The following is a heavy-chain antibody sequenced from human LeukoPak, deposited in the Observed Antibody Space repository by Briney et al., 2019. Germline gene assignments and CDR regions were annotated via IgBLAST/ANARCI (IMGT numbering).Heavy chain of an antibody. V-gene: IGHV3-53*01. Sequence: GGSLRLSCAASGFTFSRYDLSWVRQAPGKGLEWVSVIYSGGSTYYADSVKGRFTISRDNSKNTLYLQMNSLRAEDTAVYYCARENYGDYSDYWGQGTLVTVSS. CDR2: IYSGGST. CDR3: ARENYGDYSDY. J-gene: IGHJ4*02. D-gene: IGHD4-17*01. CDR1: GFTFSRYD.